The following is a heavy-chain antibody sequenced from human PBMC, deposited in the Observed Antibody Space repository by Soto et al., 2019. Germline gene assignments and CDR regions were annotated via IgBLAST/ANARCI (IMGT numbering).Heavy chain of an antibody. V-gene: IGHV6-1*01. CDR3: TKQKGDSLTYSGMDV. J-gene: IGHJ6*02. Sequence: QVQLQQSGPGLVKPSQTLSLTCAISGDSVSSNSAAWNWIRQSPSRGLEWLGRAYYRSQWYYDSAVSVRSRITVIPDTSKNQFPLQLNSVTPEDTAVYYCTKQKGDSLTYSGMDVWGQGTTVTLSS. D-gene: IGHD2-21*02. CDR2: AYYRSQWYY. CDR1: GDSVSSNSAA.